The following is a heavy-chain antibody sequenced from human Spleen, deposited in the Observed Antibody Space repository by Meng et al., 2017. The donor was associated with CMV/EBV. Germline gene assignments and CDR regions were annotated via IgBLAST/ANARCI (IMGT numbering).Heavy chain of an antibody. CDR1: GFTFTSSA. CDR2: IVVGSGNT. CDR3: ARVTPTRLVDY. J-gene: IGHJ4*02. V-gene: IGHV1-58*01. Sequence: SVKVSCKASGFTFTSSAVQWVRQARGQRLEWIGWIVVGSGNTNYAQKLQGRVTMTTDTSTSTAYMELRSLRSDDTAVYYCARVTPTRLVDYWGQGTLVTVSS. D-gene: IGHD3-9*01.